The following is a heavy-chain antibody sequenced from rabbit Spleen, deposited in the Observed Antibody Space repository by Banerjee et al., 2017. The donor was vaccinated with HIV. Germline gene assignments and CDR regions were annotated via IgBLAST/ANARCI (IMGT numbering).Heavy chain of an antibody. V-gene: IGHV1S40*01. Sequence: QSLEESGGDLVKPGASLTLTCKASGFDFTTTYYMCWVRQAPGKGLQLIACIDNSSGSTDYASWVNGRFTISKTSSTTVDLKMTSLTAADTATYFCARGAHFSVGFGAFAIYLDLWGPGTLVTVS. CDR1: GFDFTTTYY. CDR3: ARGAHFSVGFGAFAIYLDL. D-gene: IGHD6-1*01. J-gene: IGHJ4*01. CDR2: IDNSSGST.